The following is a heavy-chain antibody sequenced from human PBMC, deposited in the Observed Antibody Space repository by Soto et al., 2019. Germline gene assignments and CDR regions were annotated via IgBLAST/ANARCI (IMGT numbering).Heavy chain of an antibody. CDR2: IWYDGSEK. J-gene: IGHJ4*02. CDR3: ARELDSSAYYYPIEY. D-gene: IGHD3-22*01. V-gene: IGHV3-33*01. Sequence: QVQLVESGGGVVQPGRSLRLSCAASGFTFNNYGMHWVRQAPGKGLEWVAVIWYDGSEKYYADSVKGRFTISRDNSKNTLYLQMNSLRAEDTAVYYCARELDSSAYYYPIEYWGQGTLVTVSS. CDR1: GFTFNNYG.